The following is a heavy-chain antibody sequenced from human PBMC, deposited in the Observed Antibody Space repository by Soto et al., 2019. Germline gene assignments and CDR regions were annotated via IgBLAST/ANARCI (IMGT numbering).Heavy chain of an antibody. CDR1: GESFCVYY. J-gene: IGHJ6*02. V-gene: IGHV4-34*01. CDR2: INHSGST. D-gene: IGHD2-2*01. CDR3: ARASSHRTHRYYYYYCMDV. Sequence: SGTLSLTSAVYGESFCVYYWVWIRQTPGKGLEWIGEINHSGSTNYKPSLKSRVTISVDTSKNQFSLKLSSVTAADTAVYYCARASSHRTHRYYYYYCMDVWGQGTTVTVS.